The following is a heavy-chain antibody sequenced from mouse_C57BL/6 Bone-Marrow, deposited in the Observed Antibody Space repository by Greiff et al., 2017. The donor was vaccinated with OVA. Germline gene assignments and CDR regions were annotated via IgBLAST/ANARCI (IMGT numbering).Heavy chain of an antibody. J-gene: IGHJ2*01. CDR1: GFTFSDYG. Sequence: EVKLVESGGGLVKPGGSLKLSCAASGFTFSDYGLHWVRQAPEKGLEWVAYISSGSSTIYYADTLKGRFTISRDNAKNTLFLQMTSLRSEDTAMYYCAKDQRGLNFDYWGQGTTLTVSS. CDR2: ISSGSSTI. CDR3: AKDQRGLNFDY. D-gene: IGHD3-3*01. V-gene: IGHV5-17*01.